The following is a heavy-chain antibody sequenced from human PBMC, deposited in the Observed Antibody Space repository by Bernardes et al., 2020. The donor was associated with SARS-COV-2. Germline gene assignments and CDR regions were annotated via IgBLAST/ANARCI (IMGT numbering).Heavy chain of an antibody. Sequence: GGSLRLSCATSGFTFSDYWMSWVRQAPGKGLEWVARIKQDGSVRLYADSVKGRFTISRDNAKNSLSLQMSTVTAEDTAVYYCARDPRTATTDYWGQGTLVTVSS. D-gene: IGHD1-7*01. CDR3: ARDPRTATTDY. V-gene: IGHV3-7*01. CDR1: GFTFSDYW. J-gene: IGHJ4*02. CDR2: IKQDGSVR.